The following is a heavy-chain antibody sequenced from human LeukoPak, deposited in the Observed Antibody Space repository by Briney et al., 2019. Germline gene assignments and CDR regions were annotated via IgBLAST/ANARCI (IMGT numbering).Heavy chain of an antibody. CDR3: ARAVGYSSSWQKYYYYYYMDV. J-gene: IGHJ6*03. CDR2: IYYSGST. D-gene: IGHD6-13*01. Sequence: SETLSLTCTVSGGSISSSSYYWGWIRQPPGKGLEWIGSIYYSGSTYYNPSLKSRVTISVDTSKNQFSLKLSSVTAADTAVYYCARAVGYSSSWQKYYYYYYMDVWGKGTTVTVSS. CDR1: GGSISSSSYY. V-gene: IGHV4-39*07.